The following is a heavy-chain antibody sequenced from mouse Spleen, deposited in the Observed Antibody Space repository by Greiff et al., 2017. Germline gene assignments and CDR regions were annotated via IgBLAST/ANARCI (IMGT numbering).Heavy chain of an antibody. J-gene: IGHJ4*01. D-gene: IGHD2-1*01. CDR3: ARGGNPYYYAMDY. CDR1: GYTFSSYW. Sequence: QVQLKESGAELMKPGASVKISCKATGYTFSSYWIEWVKQRPGHGLEWIGEILPGSGSTNYNEKFKGKATFTADTSSNTAYMQLSSLTSEDSAVYYCARGGNPYYYAMDYWGQGTSVTVSS. CDR2: ILPGSGST. V-gene: IGHV1-9*01.